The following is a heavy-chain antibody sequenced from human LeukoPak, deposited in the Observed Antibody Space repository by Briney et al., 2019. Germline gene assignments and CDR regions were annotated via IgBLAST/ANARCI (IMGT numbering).Heavy chain of an antibody. CDR3: ATDSSTWYFDY. D-gene: IGHD6-13*01. CDR1: GFTFSSYA. Sequence: PGGSLRLSCTASGFTFSSYAMNWVRQAPGKGLEWVSGIGAGGTFTDYADSVKGRFTISRDNSKNTLYLQMNSLRAEDTAVYYCATDSSTWYFDYWGQGTQVTVSS. CDR2: IGAGGTFT. J-gene: IGHJ4*02. V-gene: IGHV3-23*01.